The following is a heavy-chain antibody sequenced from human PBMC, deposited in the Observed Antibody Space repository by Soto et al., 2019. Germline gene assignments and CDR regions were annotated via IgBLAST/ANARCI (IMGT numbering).Heavy chain of an antibody. CDR3: ARGLDYDYVWGSYRYNWFDP. Sequence: SETLSLTCTVSGGSISSYYWSWIRQPPGKGLEWIGYIYYSGSTNYNPSLKSRVTISVDTSKNQFSLKLSSVTAADTAVYYCARGLDYDYVWGSYRYNWFDPWGQGTLITVSS. V-gene: IGHV4-59*01. CDR2: IYYSGST. D-gene: IGHD3-16*02. CDR1: GGSISSYY. J-gene: IGHJ5*02.